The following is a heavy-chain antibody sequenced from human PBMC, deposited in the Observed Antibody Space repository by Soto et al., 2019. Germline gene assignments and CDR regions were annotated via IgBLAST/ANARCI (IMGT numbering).Heavy chain of an antibody. J-gene: IGHJ6*04. V-gene: IGHV3-74*01. CDR1: GFTFSSYW. CDR3: ARDIWGGPDD. Sequence: VQLVESGGGLVQPGGSLRLSCAASGFTFSSYWMQWVRQTPGKGLVWVGRITNDGKSAYYADSVKGRFTISRDNAKNTLYLQMNGRRYDDTSVFYCARDIWGGPDDWGKGTTVIVTS. D-gene: IGHD3-3*01. CDR2: ITNDGKSA.